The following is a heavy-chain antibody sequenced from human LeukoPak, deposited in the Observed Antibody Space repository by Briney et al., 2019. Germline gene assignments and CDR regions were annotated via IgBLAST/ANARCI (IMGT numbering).Heavy chain of an antibody. J-gene: IGHJ5*02. CDR3: ARIRVPAAMEWFDP. Sequence: GGSLRLSCAASGFTVSSNYMSWVRQAPGKGLAWVSVIYPSGSTFYAASVKGRFTISRDNSKNTLYLQMNSLRDEDTAVYYCARIRVPAAMEWFDPWGQGTLVTVSS. CDR1: GFTVSSNY. D-gene: IGHD2-2*01. CDR2: IYPSGST. V-gene: IGHV3-66*01.